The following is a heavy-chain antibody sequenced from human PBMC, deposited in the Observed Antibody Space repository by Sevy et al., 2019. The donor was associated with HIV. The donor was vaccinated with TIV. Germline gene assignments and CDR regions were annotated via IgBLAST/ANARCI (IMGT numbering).Heavy chain of an antibody. CDR2: INPNRGGT. CDR1: GYTFTGYY. Sequence: ASVKVSCKASGYTFTGYYMHWVRQAPGQGLEWMGRINPNRGGTNYAQKFQGRVTMTRDTSISTAYMELSRLRSDDTAVYYCARDPASRYYGSGKGMDVWGQGTTVTVSS. D-gene: IGHD3-10*01. J-gene: IGHJ6*02. CDR3: ARDPASRYYGSGKGMDV. V-gene: IGHV1-2*06.